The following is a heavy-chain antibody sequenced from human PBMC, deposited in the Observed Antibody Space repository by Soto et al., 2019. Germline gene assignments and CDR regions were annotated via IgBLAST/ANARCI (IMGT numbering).Heavy chain of an antibody. V-gene: IGHV3-23*01. CDR3: AKDYNYYDSSGYHTTFDY. CDR1: GFTFSSYA. D-gene: IGHD3-22*01. CDR2: ISGSGGST. J-gene: IGHJ4*02. Sequence: EVQLLESGGGLVQPGGSPRLSCAASGFTFSSYAMSWVRQAPGKGLEWVSAISGSGGSTYYADSVKGRFTISRDNSKNTLYLQMNSLRAEDTAVYYCAKDYNYYDSSGYHTTFDYWGQGTLVTVSS.